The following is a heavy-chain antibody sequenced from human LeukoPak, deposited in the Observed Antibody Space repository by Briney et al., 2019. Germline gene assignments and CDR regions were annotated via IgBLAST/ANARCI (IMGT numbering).Heavy chain of an antibody. CDR1: GLSVSSTY. J-gene: IGHJ4*02. CDR3: VGEGTY. CDR2: IYSGGGT. Sequence: GGSLRLSCVVSGLSVSSTYMTWVRQAPGKGLEWVSVIYSGGGTNYPDSVKGRFSISRDNFKNTLYLQMKSLRAEDTAVYYCVGEGTYWGQGTLVTVSS. V-gene: IGHV3-53*01. D-gene: IGHD1-1*01.